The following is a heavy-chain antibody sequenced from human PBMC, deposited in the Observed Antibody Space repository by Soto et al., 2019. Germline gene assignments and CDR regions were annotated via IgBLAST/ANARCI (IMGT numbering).Heavy chain of an antibody. CDR3: ATPRRWEPRTFDY. CDR1: GGSISSYY. D-gene: IGHD1-26*01. V-gene: IGHV4-4*08. J-gene: IGHJ4*02. Sequence: SETLSLTCTVSGGSISSYYWSWIRQPPGKGQEWVGYIYFTGSTNYNPSLKSRVTISVDTSKNQFSLKLSSVTAADTAVYYCATPRRWEPRTFDYWGQGTLVTVSS. CDR2: IYFTGST.